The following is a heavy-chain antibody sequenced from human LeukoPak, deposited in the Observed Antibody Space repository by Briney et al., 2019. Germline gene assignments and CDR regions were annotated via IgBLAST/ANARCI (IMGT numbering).Heavy chain of an antibody. CDR3: GRTVGYFDY. CDR1: GDSVSNKDAA. CDR2: TFYRCKWYN. Sequence: SQTLSLTCAISGDSVSNKDAAWNWIRESPSRGLEWLGRTFYRCKWYNDYAVSVKGRIIVSADTSKNQFSLHLNSVTPDGTAVYYCGRTVGYFDYWGQGILVTVSS. J-gene: IGHJ4*02. V-gene: IGHV6-1*01. D-gene: IGHD2-15*01.